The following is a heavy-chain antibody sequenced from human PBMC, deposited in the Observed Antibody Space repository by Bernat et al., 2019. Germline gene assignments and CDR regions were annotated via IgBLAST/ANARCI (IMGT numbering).Heavy chain of an antibody. Sequence: QVQLVQSGAEVKKPGASVKVSCKASGYTFTSYAMHWVRQAPGQRLEWMGWINAGNGNTKYSQKFQGRVTITRDTSASTAYMELSSLRSEDTAVHYCARDYYDILTGYPKYNWFDPWGQGTLVTVSS. J-gene: IGHJ5*02. V-gene: IGHV1-3*01. CDR3: ARDYYDILTGYPKYNWFDP. CDR2: INAGNGNT. D-gene: IGHD3-9*01. CDR1: GYTFTSYA.